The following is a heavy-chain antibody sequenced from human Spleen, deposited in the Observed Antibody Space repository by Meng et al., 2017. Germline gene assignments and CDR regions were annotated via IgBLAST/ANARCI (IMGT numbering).Heavy chain of an antibody. D-gene: IGHD6-19*01. CDR3: VRSSAWVRTGFDP. Sequence: QPQLQESGPGLVRHAEALSLTGSGSGGAISTSGSYWGGIRQPPGKGLEWIGSIGHSGFTYYTPPLKSRVTVSIDTSRNQFSLWLTSVTAADTAVYYCVRSSAWVRTGFDPWGQGTLVTVSS. CDR1: GGAISTSGSY. J-gene: IGHJ5*02. V-gene: IGHV4-39*01. CDR2: IGHSGFT.